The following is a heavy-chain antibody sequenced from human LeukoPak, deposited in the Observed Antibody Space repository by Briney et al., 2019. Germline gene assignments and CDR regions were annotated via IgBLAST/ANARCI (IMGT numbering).Heavy chain of an antibody. CDR2: ISGSGGST. V-gene: IGHV3-23*01. D-gene: IGHD6-25*01. Sequence: GGSLRLSCAASGFTFSSYGMSWVRQAPGKGLEWVSGISGSGGSTYYAGSVKGRFTISRDNSKNTLFLQMNSLSAEDTAVYYCTSRTGKRPYYYYYMDVWGKGTTVTISS. J-gene: IGHJ6*03. CDR1: GFTFSSYG. CDR3: TSRTGKRPYYYYYMDV.